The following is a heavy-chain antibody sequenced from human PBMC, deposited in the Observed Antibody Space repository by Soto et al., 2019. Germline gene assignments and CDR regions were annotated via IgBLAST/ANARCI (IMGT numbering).Heavy chain of an antibody. Sequence: QVQLVESGGGVVQPGRSLRLSCAASGFTFSSYAMHWVRQAPGKGLEWVAVISYDGSNKYYADSVKGRFTISRDNSKNPLYLQMNSLRAEDTAVYYCARGEMATQAEGFSFDLWGRGTLVTVSS. V-gene: IGHV3-30-3*01. D-gene: IGHD5-12*01. CDR2: ISYDGSNK. CDR3: ARGEMATQAEGFSFDL. J-gene: IGHJ2*01. CDR1: GFTFSSYA.